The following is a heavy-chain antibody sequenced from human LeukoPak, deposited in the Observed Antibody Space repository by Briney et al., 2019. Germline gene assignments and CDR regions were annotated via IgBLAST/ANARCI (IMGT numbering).Heavy chain of an antibody. CDR2: ISAYNGNT. CDR1: GYTFTSYG. CDR3: ARDVSGRPKSRYCTNGVCRYDAFDI. V-gene: IGHV1-18*01. J-gene: IGHJ3*02. D-gene: IGHD2-8*01. Sequence: ASVKVSCKASGYTFTSYGISWVRQAPGQGLEWMGWISAYNGNTNYAQKLQGRVTMTTDTSTSTAYMELRSLRSDDTAVYYCARDVSGRPKSRYCTNGVCRYDAFDIWGQGTMVTVSS.